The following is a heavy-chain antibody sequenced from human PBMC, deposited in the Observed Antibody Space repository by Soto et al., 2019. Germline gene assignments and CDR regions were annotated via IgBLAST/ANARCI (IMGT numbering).Heavy chain of an antibody. CDR1: GGSITSGGYA. J-gene: IGHJ6*02. V-gene: IGHV4-30-2*06. CDR2: IYQGGSA. Sequence: SERMSLASTVSGGSITSGGYAWSWIRQSPGQGLEWIGYIYQGGSAYYNPSLKPRVTIFLDRSKNQFSLNLTSVTAADTAVYCCARSFYGVDLWGQGAPVTVSS. CDR3: ARSFYGVDL.